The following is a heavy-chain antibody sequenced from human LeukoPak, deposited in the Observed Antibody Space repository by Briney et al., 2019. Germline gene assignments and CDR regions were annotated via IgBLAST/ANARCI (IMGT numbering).Heavy chain of an antibody. V-gene: IGHV1-18*01. CDR2: ISAYNGNT. J-gene: IGHJ3*02. CDR3: GIAARSEGDAFDI. CDR1: GYTFTSYG. D-gene: IGHD6-6*01. Sequence: ASVKVSCKASGYTFTSYGISWVRQAPGQGLEWMGWISAYNGNTNYAQKLQGRVTMTTDTSTSTAYMELRSLRSDDTAVYYCGIAARSEGDAFDIWGQGTMVTVSS.